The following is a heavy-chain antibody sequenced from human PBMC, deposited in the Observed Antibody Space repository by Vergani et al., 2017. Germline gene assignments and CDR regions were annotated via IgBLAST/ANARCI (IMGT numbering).Heavy chain of an antibody. CDR3: ARDPRTGKPDYFDY. J-gene: IGHJ4*02. CDR2: TSRDGDIK. CDR1: GFTFGSYD. V-gene: IGHV3-30-3*01. Sequence: QVQLVESGGGVVQPGRSLRLSCAASGFTFGSYDMHWVRQAPGKGLEWVAVTSRDGDIKNYADSVEGRFTISRDNFRNTLYLHVNSLRAEDTAVYYCARDPRTGKPDYFDYWGRGTLVTVSS.